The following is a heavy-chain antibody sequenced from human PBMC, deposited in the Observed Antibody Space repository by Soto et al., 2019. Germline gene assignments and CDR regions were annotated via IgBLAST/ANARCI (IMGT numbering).Heavy chain of an antibody. J-gene: IGHJ3*02. CDR3: ANPSIQAIWVRGIISDVFDI. D-gene: IGHD3-10*01. CDR1: GFTFSTYA. Sequence: GGSLRLSCAASGFTFSTYAMSWVRQAPGKGLEWVSAISGSGGSTYYADSVKGRFTISRDNSKNTLYLQMNSLRAEDTAVYYCANPSIQAIWVRGIISDVFDIWGQGTMVTVSS. V-gene: IGHV3-23*01. CDR2: ISGSGGST.